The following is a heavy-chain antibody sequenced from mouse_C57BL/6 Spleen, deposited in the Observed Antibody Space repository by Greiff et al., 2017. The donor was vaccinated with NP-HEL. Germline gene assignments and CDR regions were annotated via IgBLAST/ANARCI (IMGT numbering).Heavy chain of an antibody. CDR3: TRSAMVIPFAY. CDR2: IDPETGGT. J-gene: IGHJ3*01. CDR1: GYTFTDYE. V-gene: IGHV1-15*01. D-gene: IGHD2-2*01. Sequence: QVQLQQSGAELVRPGASVTLSCKASGYTFTDYEMHWVKPTPVHGLEWIGAIDPETGGTAYNQKFKGKAILTADKSSSPAYMELRSLTCEDSAVYYCTRSAMVIPFAYWGQGTLVTVSA.